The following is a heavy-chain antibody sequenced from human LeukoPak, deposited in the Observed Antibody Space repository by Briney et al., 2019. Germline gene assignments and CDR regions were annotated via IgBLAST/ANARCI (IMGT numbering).Heavy chain of an antibody. J-gene: IGHJ4*02. V-gene: IGHV3-53*05. D-gene: IGHD4-17*01. Sequence: PGGSLRLSCAAYGFTVSSDYMSWDRQAPGKGLERVTVIYSGGSTYSADSVKGRFTISKDNSKNTLYLLMNSLRAEDTALYYCARRYGDYKDAFVIWGKGTLVTVCS. CDR2: IYSGGST. CDR1: GFTVSSDY. CDR3: ARRYGDYKDAFVI.